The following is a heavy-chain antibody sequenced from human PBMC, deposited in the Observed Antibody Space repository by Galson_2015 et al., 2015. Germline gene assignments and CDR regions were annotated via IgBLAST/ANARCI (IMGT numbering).Heavy chain of an antibody. Sequence: SVKVSCKASGYTFTSYAMNWVRQAPGKGLEWMGWINTNTGNPTYAQGFTGRFVFSLDTSVSTAYLQISSLKAEDTAVYYCARVDYHSSSGWPRTYYFDYWGQGTLVTVSS. D-gene: IGHD6-19*01. CDR2: INTNTGNP. J-gene: IGHJ4*02. CDR1: GYTFTSYA. V-gene: IGHV7-4-1*02. CDR3: ARVDYHSSSGWPRTYYFDY.